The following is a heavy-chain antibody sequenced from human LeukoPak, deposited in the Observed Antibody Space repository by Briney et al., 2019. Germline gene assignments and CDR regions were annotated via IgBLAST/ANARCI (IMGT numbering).Heavy chain of an antibody. Sequence: ASVKVSCKASGYTFTSYGINWVRQAPGQGLEWMGWISAYNGKTNYAQKVQGRVTMTTDTSTNTAYMELRSLRPDDTAVYYCARGVAAGIWYYFDYWGQGTLVTVSS. V-gene: IGHV1-18*01. CDR2: ISAYNGKT. CDR1: GYTFTSYG. J-gene: IGHJ4*02. D-gene: IGHD6-13*01. CDR3: ARGVAAGIWYYFDY.